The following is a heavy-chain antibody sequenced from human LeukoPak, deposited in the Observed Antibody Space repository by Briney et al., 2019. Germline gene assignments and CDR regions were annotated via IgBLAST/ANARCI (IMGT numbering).Heavy chain of an antibody. V-gene: IGHV4-59*01. CDR1: GGSISSYY. CDR2: IYYSGST. CDR3: ARYVWGSYPTFEDY. J-gene: IGHJ4*02. D-gene: IGHD3-16*02. Sequence: SETLSLTCTVSGGSISSYYWSWIRQPPGKGLEWIGYIYYSGSTNYNPSLKSRVTISVDTSKNQFSVKLSSVTAADTAVYYCARYVWGSYPTFEDYWGQGTLVTVSS.